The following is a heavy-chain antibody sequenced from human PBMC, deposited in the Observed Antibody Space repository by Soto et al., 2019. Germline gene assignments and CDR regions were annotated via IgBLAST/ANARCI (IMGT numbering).Heavy chain of an antibody. CDR1: GFTFRNFA. CDR3: AKDYSSWSTHRFFDY. Sequence: EVQLLESGGGLEQPGGSLRLSCATSGFTFRNFAMNWVRQAPGKGLEWVSALSGGGSATYYANSVKGRFTISRDNSKNTLYMQMNSLRVEDTAIYYCAKDYSSWSTHRFFDYWGQGTLLTVSS. D-gene: IGHD6-13*01. CDR2: LSGGGSAT. J-gene: IGHJ4*02. V-gene: IGHV3-23*01.